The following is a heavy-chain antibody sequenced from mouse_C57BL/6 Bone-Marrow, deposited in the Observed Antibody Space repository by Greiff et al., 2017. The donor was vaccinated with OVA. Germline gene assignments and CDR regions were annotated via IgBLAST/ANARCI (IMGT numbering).Heavy chain of an antibody. V-gene: IGHV1-64*01. J-gene: IGHJ4*01. Sequence: QVQLQQPGAELVKPGASVKLSCKASGYTFTSYWMHWVKQRPGQGLEWIGMIHPNSGSTNYNEKFKGKAKLHVDKSSSTAYMQLSSLTSEDSAVYDCARLVADAMDYWGQGTSVTVSS. D-gene: IGHD1-1*01. CDR3: ARLVADAMDY. CDR1: GYTFTSYW. CDR2: IHPNSGST.